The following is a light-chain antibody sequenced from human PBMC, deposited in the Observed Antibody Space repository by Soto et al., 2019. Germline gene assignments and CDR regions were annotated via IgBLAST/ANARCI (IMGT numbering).Light chain of an antibody. V-gene: IGLV3-21*02. CDR1: NIRSKS. J-gene: IGLJ1*01. Sequence: SYELTQPPSVSVAPGQTATMPCEGNNIRSKSVHWYQQKPGQAPVLVVYDSNDRPSGIPERFSGFNSGDTATLTISRVEAGDEADYYCQVWDGPSDYYVFGTGTKLTVL. CDR3: QVWDGPSDYYV. CDR2: DSN.